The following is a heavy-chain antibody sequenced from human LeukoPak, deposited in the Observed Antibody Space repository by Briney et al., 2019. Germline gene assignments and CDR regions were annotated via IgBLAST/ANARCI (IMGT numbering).Heavy chain of an antibody. CDR3: ARFRTYYYYMDV. Sequence: TGGSLRLSCAGSGFTFSSYWMSWVRQAPGKGLEWVANIKQDGSEKYYVDSVKGRFTISRDNAKNSLYLQMNSLRAEDTAVYYCARFRTYYYYMDVWGKGTTVTVSS. CDR2: IKQDGSEK. J-gene: IGHJ6*03. V-gene: IGHV3-7*01. CDR1: GFTFSSYW.